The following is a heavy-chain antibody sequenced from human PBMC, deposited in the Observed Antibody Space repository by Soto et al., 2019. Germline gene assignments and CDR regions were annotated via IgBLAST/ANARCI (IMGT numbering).Heavy chain of an antibody. D-gene: IGHD2-2*01. V-gene: IGHV1-69*02. CDR3: ARLSYARGWFDP. CDR2: IIPILGIA. Sequence: QVQLVQSGAEVKKPGSSVKVSCKASGGTFSTYTIIWVRQAPGQGLEWMGRIIPILGIADYAQKLQGRVTITADKSTSTAYMELSSLRSEDTAVYYCARLSYARGWFDPWGQGTLVPVSS. CDR1: GGTFSTYT. J-gene: IGHJ5*02.